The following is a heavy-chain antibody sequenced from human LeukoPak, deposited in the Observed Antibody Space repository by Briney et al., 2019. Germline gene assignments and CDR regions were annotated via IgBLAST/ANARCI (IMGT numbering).Heavy chain of an antibody. Sequence: GASVKVSCKASGYTFTGYYMHWVRQAPGQGLEWMGWINPNSGGTNYAQKFQGRVTMTRDTSISTAYMELSRLRSDDTAVYYCAREGNYDSGGYYQSPDYWRQGTLVTVSS. V-gene: IGHV1-2*02. J-gene: IGHJ4*02. CDR2: INPNSGGT. CDR3: AREGNYDSGGYYQSPDY. CDR1: GYTFTGYY. D-gene: IGHD3-22*01.